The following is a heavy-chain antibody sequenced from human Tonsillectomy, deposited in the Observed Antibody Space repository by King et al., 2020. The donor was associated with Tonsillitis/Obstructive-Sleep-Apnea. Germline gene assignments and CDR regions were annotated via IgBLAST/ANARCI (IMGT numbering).Heavy chain of an antibody. V-gene: IGHV3-30*04. CDR1: GFNFSSFP. CDR3: ARAFDPDTSGDLSAFDY. D-gene: IGHD6-19*01. Sequence: VQLVESGGVVVQPGRSLRLSCAASGFNFSSFPIHWVRQAPGKGLDWVAVISFDGSNKYYTDSVKGRFTISRDNSKNTLYLRMNSLRGDDTAVYYCARAFDPDTSGDLSAFDYWGQGTLVTVSS. CDR2: ISFDGSNK. J-gene: IGHJ4*02.